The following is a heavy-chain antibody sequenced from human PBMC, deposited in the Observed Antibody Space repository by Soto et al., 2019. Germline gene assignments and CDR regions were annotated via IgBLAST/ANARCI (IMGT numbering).Heavy chain of an antibody. CDR3: ATHSSPGAFDI. Sequence: AGGSLRLSCAASGFTVSSNYMSWVRQAPGKGLEWVSVIYSGGSTYYADSVKGRFTISRDNSKNTLYLQMNSLRAEDTAVYYCATHSSPGAFDIWGQGTMVTVSS. J-gene: IGHJ3*02. CDR1: GFTVSSNY. CDR2: IYSGGST. D-gene: IGHD3-22*01. V-gene: IGHV3-53*01.